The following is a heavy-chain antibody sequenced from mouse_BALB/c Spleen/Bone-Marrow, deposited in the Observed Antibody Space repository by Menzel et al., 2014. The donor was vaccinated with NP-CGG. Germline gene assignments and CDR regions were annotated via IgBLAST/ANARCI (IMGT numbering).Heavy chain of an antibody. CDR1: GYLFTSYY. Sequence: EVQLQQSGPELMKPGASVKISCKASGYLFTSYYMHWVKQSHGVSLEWIGYFDPFNGGTSYNQKFKGKATLTVDKSSSTAYMHLSSLTSEDSAVYFCARSYDGYPYAMNYWGQGTSVTVSS. CDR3: ARSYDGYPYAMNY. V-gene: IGHV1-28*01. J-gene: IGHJ4*01. CDR2: FDPFNGGT. D-gene: IGHD2-3*01.